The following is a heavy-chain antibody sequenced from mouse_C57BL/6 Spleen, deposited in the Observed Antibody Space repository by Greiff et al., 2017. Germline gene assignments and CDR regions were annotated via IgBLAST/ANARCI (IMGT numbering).Heavy chain of an antibody. Sequence: EVHLVESGGGLVKPGGSLKLSCAASGFTFSSYAMSWVRQTPEKRLEWVATISDGGSYTYYPDNVKGRFTISRDNAKNNLYLQMSHLKSEDTAMYYCARDTDGYYFDYWGQGTTLTVSS. D-gene: IGHD2-3*01. CDR1: GFTFSSYA. J-gene: IGHJ2*01. CDR2: ISDGGSYT. CDR3: ARDTDGYYFDY. V-gene: IGHV5-4*01.